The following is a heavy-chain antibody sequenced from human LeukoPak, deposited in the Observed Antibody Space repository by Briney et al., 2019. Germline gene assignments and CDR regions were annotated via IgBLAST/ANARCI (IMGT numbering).Heavy chain of an antibody. CDR1: GFTFSSYE. V-gene: IGHV3-48*03. D-gene: IGHD3-10*01. CDR2: ISSSGSTI. Sequence: GGSLRLSCAASGFTFSSYEMIWVRRAPGKGLGWVSYISSSGSTIYSADSVKGRFTISRDNAKNSLYLQMNSLRAEDTAVYYCAKDQEKDHYYGSGSGYWGQGTLVTVSS. J-gene: IGHJ4*02. CDR3: AKDQEKDHYYGSGSGY.